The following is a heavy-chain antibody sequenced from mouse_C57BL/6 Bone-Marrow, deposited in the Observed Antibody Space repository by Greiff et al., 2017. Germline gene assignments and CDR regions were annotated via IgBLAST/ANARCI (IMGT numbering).Heavy chain of an antibody. V-gene: IGHV5-17*01. J-gene: IGHJ3*01. Sequence: EVKLVESGGGLVKPGGSLKLSCAASGFTFSDYGMHWVRQAPEKGLEWVAYISSGSSTIYYADTVKGRFTISRDNAKNTLFLQMTSLGSEDTAMYYCARRPPPITTVVAKAYWGQGTLVTVSA. CDR2: ISSGSSTI. D-gene: IGHD1-1*01. CDR3: ARRPPPITTVVAKAY. CDR1: GFTFSDYG.